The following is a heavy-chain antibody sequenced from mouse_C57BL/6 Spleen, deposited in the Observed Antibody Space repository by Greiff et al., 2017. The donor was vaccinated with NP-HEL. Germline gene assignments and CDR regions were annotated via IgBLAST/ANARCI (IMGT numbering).Heavy chain of an antibody. CDR1: GYSITSGYY. Sequence: ESGPGLVKPSQSLSLTCSVTGYSITSGYYWNWIRQFPGNKLEWMGYISYDGSNNYNPSLKNRISITRDTSKNQFFLKLNSVTTEDTATYYCARYDYVFDYWGQGTTLTVSS. D-gene: IGHD2-4*01. CDR2: ISYDGSN. J-gene: IGHJ2*01. CDR3: ARYDYVFDY. V-gene: IGHV3-6*01.